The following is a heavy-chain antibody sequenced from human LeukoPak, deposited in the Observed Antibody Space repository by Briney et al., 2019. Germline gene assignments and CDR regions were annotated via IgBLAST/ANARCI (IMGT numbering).Heavy chain of an antibody. J-gene: IGHJ4*02. Sequence: GGSLRLSCAASGFTFSSYAMNWVRQAPGKGLEWVSGISGSGGDTYYADSVKDRFTISRDNSKNTLFLQMSSLRVEDTAVYYCAKVYYDFWSGHYYYFDYWGQGTLVTVSS. CDR1: GFTFSSYA. V-gene: IGHV3-23*01. CDR3: AKVYYDFWSGHYYYFDY. D-gene: IGHD3-3*01. CDR2: ISGSGGDT.